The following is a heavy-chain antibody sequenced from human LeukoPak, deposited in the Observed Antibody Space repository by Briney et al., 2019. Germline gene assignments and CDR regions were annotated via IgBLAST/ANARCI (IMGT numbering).Heavy chain of an antibody. D-gene: IGHD6-13*01. Sequence: SETLSLTCAVYGGSFSGYYWSWIRQPPGKGLEWIGEINHSGSTNYNPSLKSRVTISVDTSKNQFSLKLSSVTAADTAVYYCARATAKYSSSWRAYGWFDPWGQGTPVTVSS. V-gene: IGHV4-34*01. CDR3: ARATAKYSSSWRAYGWFDP. CDR1: GGSFSGYY. CDR2: INHSGST. J-gene: IGHJ5*02.